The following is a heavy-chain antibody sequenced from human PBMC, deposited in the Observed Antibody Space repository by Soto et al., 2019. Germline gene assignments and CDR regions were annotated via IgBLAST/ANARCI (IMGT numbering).Heavy chain of an antibody. Sequence: LKISCQGSGYRFTSYWISWVRQMPGKGLEWMGRIDPSDSYTNYSPSFQGHVTISADKSISTAYLQWSSLKASDTAMYYCARREVMVVTAASRYYGMDVWGQGTTVTVSS. CDR3: ARREVMVVTAASRYYGMDV. J-gene: IGHJ6*02. CDR1: GYRFTSYW. CDR2: IDPSDSYT. V-gene: IGHV5-10-1*01. D-gene: IGHD2-21*02.